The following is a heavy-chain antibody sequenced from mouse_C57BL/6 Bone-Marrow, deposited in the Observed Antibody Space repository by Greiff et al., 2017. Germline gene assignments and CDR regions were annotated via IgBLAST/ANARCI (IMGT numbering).Heavy chain of an antibody. V-gene: IGHV1-64*01. CDR2: INPNSGST. J-gene: IGHJ2*01. D-gene: IGHD2-4*01. CDR3: AVYYDCDDY. Sequence: QVQLQQPGAELVKPGASVKLSCKASGYTFTSYWMHWVKQRPGQGLEWIGMINPNSGSTNYNEKFKSKATLTVDKSSSTAYMQLSSLTAEDSAVYYCAVYYDCDDYGGQGTTLTVSS. CDR1: GYTFTSYW.